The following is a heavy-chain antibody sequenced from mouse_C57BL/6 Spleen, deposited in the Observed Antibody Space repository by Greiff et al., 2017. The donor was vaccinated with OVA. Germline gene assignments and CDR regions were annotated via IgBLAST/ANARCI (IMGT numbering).Heavy chain of an antibody. CDR2: ISDGGSYT. CDR3: ASGVGPYYFDY. Sequence: EVKVVESGGGLVKPGGSLKLSCAASGFTFSSYAMSWVRQTPEKRLEWVATISDGGSYTYYPDNVKGRFTISRDNAKNNLYLQMSHLKSEDTAMYYCASGVGPYYFDYWGQGTTLTVSS. CDR1: GFTFSSYA. V-gene: IGHV5-4*03. J-gene: IGHJ2*01. D-gene: IGHD1-1*02.